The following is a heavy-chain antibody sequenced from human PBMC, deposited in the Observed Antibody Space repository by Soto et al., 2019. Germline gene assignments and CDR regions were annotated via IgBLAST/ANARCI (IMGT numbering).Heavy chain of an antibody. J-gene: IGHJ5*02. V-gene: IGHV3-30-3*01. CDR3: ARDEPFEDIVVVPAAILGGYLWFDP. Sequence: GGSLRLSCAASGFTFSSYAMHWVRQAPGKGLERVAVISYDGSNKYYADSVKGRFTISRDNSKNTLYLQMNSLRAEDTAVYYCARDEPFEDIVVVPAAILGGYLWFDPWGQGTLVTVSS. D-gene: IGHD2-2*01. CDR2: ISYDGSNK. CDR1: GFTFSSYA.